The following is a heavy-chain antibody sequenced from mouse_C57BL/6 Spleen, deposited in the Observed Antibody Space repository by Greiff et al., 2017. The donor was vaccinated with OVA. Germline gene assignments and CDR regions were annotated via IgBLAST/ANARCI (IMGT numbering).Heavy chain of an antibody. J-gene: IGHJ4*01. CDR3: ARHDGNYVDYAMDY. Sequence: EVKLMESGGGLVQPGGSLKLSCAASGFTFSDYGMAWVRQAPRKGPEWVAFISNLAYSIYYADTVTGRFTISRENATYTLYLERSSLRSETTASYYCARHDGNYVDYAMDYWGQGTSVTVSS. CDR1: GFTFSDYG. V-gene: IGHV5-15*01. D-gene: IGHD2-1*01. CDR2: ISNLAYSI.